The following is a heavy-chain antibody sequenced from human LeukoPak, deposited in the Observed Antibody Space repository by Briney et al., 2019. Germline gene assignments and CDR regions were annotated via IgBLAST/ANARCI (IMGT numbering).Heavy chain of an antibody. D-gene: IGHD2-8*01. CDR3: ASGGVEPRLQN. J-gene: IGHJ4*02. Sequence: SETLSLTCAVYGGSFSGYYWTWIRQPPGKGLEWIGEVNQRGGISYNPSLKSRVSISVDTSKNQFSLKLTSVTAADTAVYFCASGGVEPRLQNWGQGSLVTVSS. CDR1: GGSFSGYY. V-gene: IGHV4-34*01. CDR2: VNQRGGI.